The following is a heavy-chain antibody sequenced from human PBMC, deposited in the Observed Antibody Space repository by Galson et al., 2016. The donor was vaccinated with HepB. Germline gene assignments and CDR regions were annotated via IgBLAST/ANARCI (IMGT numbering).Heavy chain of an antibody. J-gene: IGHJ4*02. CDR2: TYYESKWYR. CDR1: GDSVSSNSAA. V-gene: IGHV6-1*01. D-gene: IGHD3-10*01. CDR3: SRNYYGSGGYYTLFDY. Sequence: CAISGDSVSSNSAAWNWIRQSPSRGLEWLGRTYYESKWYRDYAVSLESRIAINADTSKNQFSLQLNSVTPEDTALYYCSRNYYGSGGYYTLFDYWGQGTPVTVSS.